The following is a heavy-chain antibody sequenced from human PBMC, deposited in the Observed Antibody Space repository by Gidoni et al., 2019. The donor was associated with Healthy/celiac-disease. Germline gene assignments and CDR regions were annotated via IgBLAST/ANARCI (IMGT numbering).Heavy chain of an antibody. V-gene: IGHV3-30-3*01. D-gene: IGHD3-3*01. Sequence: QVQLVESGGGVVQPGRSMRLSCAAAGVTCSSYAMPWVRQAPGKGLEWVAVISYDGSNKYYADSVKGRFTISRDNSKNTLYLQMNSLRAEDTAVYYCARDWITIFGVVITPNNWFDPWGQGTLVTVSS. CDR1: GVTCSSYA. CDR3: ARDWITIFGVVITPNNWFDP. CDR2: ISYDGSNK. J-gene: IGHJ5*02.